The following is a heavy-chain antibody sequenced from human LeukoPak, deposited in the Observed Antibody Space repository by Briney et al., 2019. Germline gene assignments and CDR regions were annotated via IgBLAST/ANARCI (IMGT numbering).Heavy chain of an antibody. D-gene: IGHD1-26*01. CDR1: GGSISSGGYY. Sequence: PSETLSLTCTVSGGSISSGGYYWSWIRQHPGKGLEWIGYIYYSGSTYYNPSLKSRVTISVDTSKNQFSLKLSSVTAADTAVYYCARDHRIDNGNLYYYYGMDVWGQGTTVTVSS. J-gene: IGHJ6*02. CDR2: IYYSGST. V-gene: IGHV4-31*03. CDR3: ARDHRIDNGNLYYYYGMDV.